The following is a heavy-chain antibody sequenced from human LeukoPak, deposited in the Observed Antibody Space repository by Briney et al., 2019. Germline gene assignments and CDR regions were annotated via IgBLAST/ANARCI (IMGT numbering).Heavy chain of an antibody. D-gene: IGHD3-22*01. Sequence: ASVKVSCKASGYTFTSYDINWVRQATGQGLEWMGWMNPNSGNTGYAQKFQGRVTMTRNTSISTAYMELSSLRSEDTAVYYCARGRSQVKGDYHYYYMDVWGKGTTATVSS. CDR3: ARGRSQVKGDYHYYYMDV. CDR1: GYTFTSYD. V-gene: IGHV1-8*01. J-gene: IGHJ6*03. CDR2: MNPNSGNT.